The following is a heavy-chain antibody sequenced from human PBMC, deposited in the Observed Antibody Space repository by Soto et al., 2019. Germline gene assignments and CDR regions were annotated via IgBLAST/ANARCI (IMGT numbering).Heavy chain of an antibody. V-gene: IGHV1-18*01. Sequence: GASVKVSCKASGYTFTSYGISWVRQAPGQGLEWMGWISAYNGNTNYAQKLQGRVTMTTDTSTSTAYMELRSLRSDDTAVYYCARDSNSQGGGGLLFLAYYYYGMDVWGQGTTVTV. D-gene: IGHD4-4*01. CDR2: ISAYNGNT. CDR3: ARDSNSQGGGGLLFLAYYYYGMDV. J-gene: IGHJ6*02. CDR1: GYTFTSYG.